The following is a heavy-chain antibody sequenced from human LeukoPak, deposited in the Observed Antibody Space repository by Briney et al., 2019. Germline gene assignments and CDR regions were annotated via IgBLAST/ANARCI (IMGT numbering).Heavy chain of an antibody. CDR1: GFTSSNAW. J-gene: IGHJ4*02. D-gene: IGHD3-9*01. Sequence: GGSLRLSCAPSGFTSSNAWMSWVRQAPGKGVGWVGRIKSKTDGGTTDYAAPVKGRFTISRDDSKNTLYLQMNSLKTEDTAVYYCTTDPRPYYDILTGYLRLDYWGQGTLVTVSS. V-gene: IGHV3-15*01. CDR3: TTDPRPYYDILTGYLRLDY. CDR2: IKSKTDGGTT.